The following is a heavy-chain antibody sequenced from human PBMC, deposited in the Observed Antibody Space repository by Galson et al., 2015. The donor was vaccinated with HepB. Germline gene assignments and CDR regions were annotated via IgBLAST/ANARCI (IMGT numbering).Heavy chain of an antibody. CDR3: ARDGDYGQGPFDY. V-gene: IGHV1-69*13. D-gene: IGHD4-17*01. CDR2: IIPIFGTA. CDR1: GGTFSSYA. Sequence: SVKVSCKASGGTFSSYAISWVRQAPGQGLEWMGGIIPIFGTANYAQKFQGRVTITADESTSTAYMELSSLRSEDTAVYYCARDGDYGQGPFDYWGQGTLVTVSS. J-gene: IGHJ4*02.